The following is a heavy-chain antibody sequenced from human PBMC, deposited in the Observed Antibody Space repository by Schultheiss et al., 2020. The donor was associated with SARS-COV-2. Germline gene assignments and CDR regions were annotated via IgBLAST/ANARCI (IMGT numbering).Heavy chain of an antibody. Sequence: GGSLRLSCAASGFTFSDYYMSWIRQAPGKGLEWVSYISSSGSTIYYADSVKGRFTISRDNSKNSLYLQMNSLRAEDTAVYYCARDPLGGQWLDIYFDYWGQGTLVTVSS. CDR1: GFTFSDYY. D-gene: IGHD6-19*01. V-gene: IGHV3-11*04. CDR3: ARDPLGGQWLDIYFDY. CDR2: ISSSGSTI. J-gene: IGHJ4*02.